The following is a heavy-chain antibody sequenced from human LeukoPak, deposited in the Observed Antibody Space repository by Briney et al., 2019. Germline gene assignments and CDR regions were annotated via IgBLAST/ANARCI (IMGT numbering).Heavy chain of an antibody. CDR1: DYSISSGYY. D-gene: IGHD3-3*01. CDR3: ARDLGFLEWYFDY. Sequence: SETLSLTCTVSDYSISSGYYWGWIRQPPGKGLEWIGSIYHSGSTHYNPSLESRVTISVDTSKNQFSLKLSSVTAADTAVYYCARDLGFLEWYFDYWGQGTLVTVSS. CDR2: IYHSGST. J-gene: IGHJ4*02. V-gene: IGHV4-38-2*02.